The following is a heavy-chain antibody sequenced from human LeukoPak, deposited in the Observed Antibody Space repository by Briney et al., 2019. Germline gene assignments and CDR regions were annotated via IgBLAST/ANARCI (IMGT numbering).Heavy chain of an antibody. V-gene: IGHV3-23*01. D-gene: IGHD2-8*01. J-gene: IGHJ4*02. Sequence: GGCLSLSCVGSGFTFSSYALSWVSQAPGKGLEWVSAISDTCATTYDADSVRGRFTISRDNSRSTLYLQMHSVRAEHTALYYCAKDTSIGRFCTNGVCIPFEVRGEGTLVTVSS. CDR1: GFTFSSYA. CDR2: ISDTCATT. CDR3: AKDTSIGRFCTNGVCIPFEV.